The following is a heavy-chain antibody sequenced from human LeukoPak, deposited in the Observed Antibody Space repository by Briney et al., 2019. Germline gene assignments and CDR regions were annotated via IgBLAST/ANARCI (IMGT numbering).Heavy chain of an antibody. V-gene: IGHV1-8*02. CDR2: MNPNSGNT. Sequence: ASVKVSCKASGYTFTGYYMHWVRQAPGQGLEWMGWMNPNSGNTGYAQKFQGRVTMTRNTSISTAYMELSSLRSEDTAVYYCARVILDVVVSNAFDIWGQGTMVTVSS. CDR1: GYTFTGYY. D-gene: IGHD2-21*01. CDR3: ARVILDVVVSNAFDI. J-gene: IGHJ3*02.